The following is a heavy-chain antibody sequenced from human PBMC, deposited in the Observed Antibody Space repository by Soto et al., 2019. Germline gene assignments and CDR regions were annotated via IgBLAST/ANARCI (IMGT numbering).Heavy chain of an antibody. CDR2: ISAYNGNT. J-gene: IGHJ3*02. D-gene: IGHD5-12*01. CDR1: GYTFTSYG. Sequence: GASVKVSCKASGYTFTSYGISWVRQAPGQGLEWMGWISAYNGNTNYAQKLQGRVTMTTDTSTSTAYMELRSLRAEDTAVYYCATGMGPSGYDPLDAFDIWGQGTMVTVSS. CDR3: ATGMGPSGYDPLDAFDI. V-gene: IGHV1-18*01.